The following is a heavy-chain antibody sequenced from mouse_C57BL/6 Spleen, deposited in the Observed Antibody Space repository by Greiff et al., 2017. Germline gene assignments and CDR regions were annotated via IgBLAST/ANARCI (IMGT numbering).Heavy chain of an antibody. V-gene: IGHV1-52*01. CDR3: ARSGRVGYYFDY. CDR2: IDPSDSDT. D-gene: IGHD1-3*01. Sequence: QVQLQQPGAELVRPGSSVKLSCKASGYTFTSYWMHWVKQRPIQGLEWIGNIDPSDSDTHYNQKFKDKATLTVDKSSSTAYMQLSSLTSEDSAVYYCARSGRVGYYFDYWGQGTTLTVSS. CDR1: GYTFTSYW. J-gene: IGHJ2*01.